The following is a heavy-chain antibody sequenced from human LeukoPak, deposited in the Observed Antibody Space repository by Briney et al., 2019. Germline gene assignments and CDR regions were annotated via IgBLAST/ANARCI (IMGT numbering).Heavy chain of an antibody. J-gene: IGHJ4*02. D-gene: IGHD3-3*02. CDR2: IFYAGST. Sequence: SETLSLTCAVSGYSISSNHWWGWIRQPPGKGLEWIGYIFYAGSTYYNPSLKSRVTMSVDTSKNQFSLRLSSVTAVDTAVYYCARIGPILGAAWVDYWGQGTLVSVSP. V-gene: IGHV4-28*01. CDR3: ARIGPILGAAWVDY. CDR1: GYSISSNHW.